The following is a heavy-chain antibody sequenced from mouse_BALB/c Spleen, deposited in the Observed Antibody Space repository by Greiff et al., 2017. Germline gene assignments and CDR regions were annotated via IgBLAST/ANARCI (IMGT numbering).Heavy chain of an antibody. CDR2: ISNLAYSI. CDR3: ARVDGNYWDFDV. D-gene: IGHD2-1*01. J-gene: IGHJ1*01. CDR1: GFTFSDYG. V-gene: IGHV5-15*02. Sequence: EVQLVESGGGLVQPGGSRKLSCAASGFTFSDYGMAWVRQAPGKGPEWVAFISNLAYSIYYADTVTGRFTISRENAKNTLYLEMSSLRSEDTAMYDCARVDGNYWDFDVWGAGTTVTVSS.